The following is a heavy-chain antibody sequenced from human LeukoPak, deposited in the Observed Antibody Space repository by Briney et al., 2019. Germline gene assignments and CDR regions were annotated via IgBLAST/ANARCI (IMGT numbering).Heavy chain of an antibody. CDR3: ARGRFYDSLATGTFDI. J-gene: IGHJ4*02. D-gene: IGHD3-22*01. V-gene: IGHV4-59*01. CDR2: IDYSGTT. CDR1: GGSIGSFY. Sequence: PSETLSLTCTVSGGSIGSFYWSWMRQPPGKGLEWFGYIDYSGTTNINPSLKSRVTISVDTSRNQFSLKLTSVTAADAAVYYCARGRFYDSLATGTFDIWGQGTLVTVSS.